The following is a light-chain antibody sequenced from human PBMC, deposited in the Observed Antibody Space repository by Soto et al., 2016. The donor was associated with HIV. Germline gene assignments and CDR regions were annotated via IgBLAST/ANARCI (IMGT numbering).Light chain of an antibody. Sequence: SYELTQPPSLSVAPRKTARITCGGNNVGSKSVQWYQQKPGQAPVLVVYDDSDRPSGIPERFSGSNSGNXATLSISRVEAGDEADYYCQVWDASTDLVVFGGGTKLTVL. CDR2: DDS. CDR3: QVWDASTDLVV. CDR1: NVGSKS. V-gene: IGLV3-21*03. J-gene: IGLJ2*01.